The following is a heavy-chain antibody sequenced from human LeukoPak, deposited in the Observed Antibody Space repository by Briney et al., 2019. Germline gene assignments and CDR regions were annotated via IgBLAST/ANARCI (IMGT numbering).Heavy chain of an antibody. CDR1: GGSFSGYY. CDR3: ARGRQQLVRGQAFDY. J-gene: IGHJ4*02. V-gene: IGHV4-34*01. Sequence: PSETLSLTCAVYGGSFSGYYWSWIRQPPGKGLEWIGEINHSGSTNYNPSLKGRVTISVDTSKNQFSLKLSSVTAADTAVYYCARGRQQLVRGQAFDYWGQGTLVTVSS. CDR2: INHSGST. D-gene: IGHD6-13*01.